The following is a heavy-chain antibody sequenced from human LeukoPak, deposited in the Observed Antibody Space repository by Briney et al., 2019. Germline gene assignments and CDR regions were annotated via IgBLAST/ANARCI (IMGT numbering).Heavy chain of an antibody. Sequence: PSETLSLTCTVSGGSISSYYWSWIRQPPGKGLEWIGYIYYSGSTNYNPSLKSRVTISVDTSKNQFSLKLSSVTAADTAVYYCARGDMEWLPRYWYFDLWGRGTLVTVSS. CDR2: IYYSGST. CDR1: GGSISSYY. J-gene: IGHJ2*01. V-gene: IGHV4-59*12. D-gene: IGHD3-3*01. CDR3: ARGDMEWLPRYWYFDL.